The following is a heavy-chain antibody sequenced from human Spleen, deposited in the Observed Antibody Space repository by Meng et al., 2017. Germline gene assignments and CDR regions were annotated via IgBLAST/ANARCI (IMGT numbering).Heavy chain of an antibody. CDR3: ARAKSPSDSNGPLDY. D-gene: IGHD2-8*01. CDR2: INHSGST. J-gene: IGHJ4*02. CDR1: GGSFSGYY. Sequence: SETLSLTCAVYGGSFSGYYWSWIRQPPGKGLEWIGEINHSGSTNYNPSLKSRVTISVDTSKNQFSLKLSSLTAADTAVYYCARAKSPSDSNGPLDYWGQGTLVNVAS. V-gene: IGHV4-34*01.